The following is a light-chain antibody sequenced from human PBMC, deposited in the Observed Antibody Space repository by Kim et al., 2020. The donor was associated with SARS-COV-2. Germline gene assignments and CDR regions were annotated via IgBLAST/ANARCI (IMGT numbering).Light chain of an antibody. CDR2: AVS. Sequence: QSALTQPASVSGSPGQSITISCTGTSSDVGGYNYVSWYQQHPGKAPKLMIYAVSNRPSGVSNRFSGSKSGNTASLTISGLQAEDEADYYCSSYTGSTTNYVFGTGTKVTVL. J-gene: IGLJ1*01. CDR1: SSDVGGYNY. V-gene: IGLV2-14*03. CDR3: SSYTGSTTNYV.